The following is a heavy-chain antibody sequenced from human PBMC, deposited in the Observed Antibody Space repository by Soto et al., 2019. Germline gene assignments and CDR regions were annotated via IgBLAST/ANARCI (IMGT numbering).Heavy chain of an antibody. CDR2: ISSSSSYI. Sequence: EVQLVESGGGLVKPGGSLRLSCAASGFTFSSYSMNWVRQAPGKGLEWVSSISSSSSYIYYADSVKGRFTISRDNAKNSLYLQMNSLRAEDTAVYYCARDQGGVLWFGEFGFDIWGQGTMVTVSS. D-gene: IGHD3-10*01. CDR3: ARDQGGVLWFGEFGFDI. J-gene: IGHJ3*02. CDR1: GFTFSSYS. V-gene: IGHV3-21*01.